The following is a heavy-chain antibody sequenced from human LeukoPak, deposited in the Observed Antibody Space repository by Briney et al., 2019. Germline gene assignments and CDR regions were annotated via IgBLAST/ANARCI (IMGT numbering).Heavy chain of an antibody. D-gene: IGHD3-3*01. J-gene: IGHJ4*02. CDR2: INHSGST. CDR3: ARAQYDSPDY. CDR1: GGSFSGYY. V-gene: IGHV4-34*01. Sequence: SETLSLTCAVYGGSFSGYYWSWIRQPPGKGLEWIGEINHSGSTNYNPSLESRVTISVDTSKNQFSLKLSSVTAADTAVYYCARAQYDSPDYWGQGTLVTVSS.